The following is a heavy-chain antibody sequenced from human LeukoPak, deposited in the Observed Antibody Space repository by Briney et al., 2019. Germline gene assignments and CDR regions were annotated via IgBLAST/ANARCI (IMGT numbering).Heavy chain of an antibody. CDR3: ARSLERYYSGSGSFYMNDWFYS. CDR1: GFTVSNYV. CDR2: IWYDGSKK. J-gene: IGHJ5*01. Sequence: PGGSRGVYCAASGFTVSNYVMHWVRQAPGKGLEWVAVIWYDGSKKYYADSVKGRFTISRDNSKNTLYLQMNSLRAVDTAVYYCARSLERYYSGSGSFYMNDWFYSCGEGARVTVSS. D-gene: IGHD3-10*01. V-gene: IGHV3-33*01.